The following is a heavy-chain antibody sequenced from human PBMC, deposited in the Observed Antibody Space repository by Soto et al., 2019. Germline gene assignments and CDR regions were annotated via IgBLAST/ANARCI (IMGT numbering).Heavy chain of an antibody. Sequence: QVHLVQSGAEVKNPGASVKVSCKASGYSFTDYYMHWVRQAPGQGVELMSWINPKTGGTNYAQRVQGRVTMTGDTSINTADKKLSRLRSDATAVYYCARVGPTGWFDPWGQGTVVTVSS. J-gene: IGHJ5*02. V-gene: IGHV1-2*02. CDR3: ARVGPTGWFDP. CDR1: GYSFTDYY. CDR2: INPKTGGT.